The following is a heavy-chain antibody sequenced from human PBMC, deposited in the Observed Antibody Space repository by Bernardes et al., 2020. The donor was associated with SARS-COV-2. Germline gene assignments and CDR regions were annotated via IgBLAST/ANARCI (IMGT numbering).Heavy chain of an antibody. CDR2: VSGYDGKT. CDR1: NYTFSSHV. CDR3: ARATTVTTWFDN. Sequence: ASVKVSCKASNYTFSSHVISWVRQSPGQGLEWVGWVSGYDGKTYYAQRLQGRVTLTTDTSTRTAYMELGSLRSDDTAVYYCARATTVTTWFDNWGQGTLVTVSS. V-gene: IGHV1-18*01. J-gene: IGHJ4*02. D-gene: IGHD4-17*01.